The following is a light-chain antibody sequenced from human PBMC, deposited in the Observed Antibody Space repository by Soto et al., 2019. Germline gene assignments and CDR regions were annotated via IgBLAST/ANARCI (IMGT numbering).Light chain of an antibody. J-gene: IGKJ5*01. Sequence: EIFLTQSPFTLCLYPEEIATLSCRASQSVSSSYLAWYQQKPGQAPRLLIYDASNRVTGIPARFRGSGSGTDFTLTITRLEPEDSAVYFCQQYTGPPTTFGQGTRLEIK. CDR2: DAS. CDR3: QQYTGPPTT. CDR1: QSVSSSY. V-gene: IGKV3-20*01.